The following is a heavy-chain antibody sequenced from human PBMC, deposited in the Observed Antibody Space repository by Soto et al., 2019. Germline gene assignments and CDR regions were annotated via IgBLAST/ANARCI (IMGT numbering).Heavy chain of an antibody. D-gene: IGHD6-19*01. Sequence: QVQLQESGPGLVKPSQTLSLTCTVSGGSISSGDYYWSWIRQSPGKGLEWIGYIYYSGSTYYNPSLKSRVTISVDTSKNQFSLKLSSVTAADTAVYYCARLGGTYRWQWLVLGHFDYWGQGTLVTVSS. J-gene: IGHJ4*02. CDR2: IYYSGST. CDR1: GGSISSGDYY. CDR3: ARLGGTYRWQWLVLGHFDY. V-gene: IGHV4-30-4*01.